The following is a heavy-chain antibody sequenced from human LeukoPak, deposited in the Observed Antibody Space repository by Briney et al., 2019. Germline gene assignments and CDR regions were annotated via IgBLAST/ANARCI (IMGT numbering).Heavy chain of an antibody. Sequence: PSETLSLTCAVYGGSFSGYYWSWIRQPPGKGLEWIGEINHSGSTNYNPSLKSRVTISVDTSKNQFSLKLSSVTAADTAVYYCARGGDYDYVWGSYRSHWLDYWGQGTLVTVSS. D-gene: IGHD3-16*02. CDR2: INHSGST. CDR1: GGSFSGYY. CDR3: ARGGDYDYVWGSYRSHWLDY. V-gene: IGHV4-34*01. J-gene: IGHJ4*02.